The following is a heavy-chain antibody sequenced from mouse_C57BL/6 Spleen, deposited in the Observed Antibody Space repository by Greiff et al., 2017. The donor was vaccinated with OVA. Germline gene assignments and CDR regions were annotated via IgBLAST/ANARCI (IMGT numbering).Heavy chain of an antibody. D-gene: IGHD4-1*01. CDR1: GYTFTSYW. Sequence: VQLQQPGAELVRPGSSVKLSCKASGYTFTSYWMDWVKQRPGQGLEWIGNIYPSDSETHYNQKFKDKATLTVDKSSSTAYMQLSSLTSEDAAVYYCARYGTRGFAYWGQGTLVTVSA. CDR3: ARYGTRGFAY. CDR2: IYPSDSET. J-gene: IGHJ3*01. V-gene: IGHV1-61*01.